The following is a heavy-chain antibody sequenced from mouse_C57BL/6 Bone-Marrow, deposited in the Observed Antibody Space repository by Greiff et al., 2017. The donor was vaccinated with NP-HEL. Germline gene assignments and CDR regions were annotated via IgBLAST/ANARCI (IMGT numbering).Heavy chain of an antibody. Sequence: EVMLVESGGDLVKPGGSLKLSCAASGFTFSSYGMSWVRQTPDKRLEWVATISSGGSYTYYPDSLKGRFTISRDNAKNTLYLQMSSLKSEDTAMYYCARQRGGSPFAYWGQGTLVTVSA. J-gene: IGHJ3*01. V-gene: IGHV5-6*02. CDR1: GFTFSSYG. CDR3: ARQRGGSPFAY. D-gene: IGHD6-1*01. CDR2: ISSGGSYT.